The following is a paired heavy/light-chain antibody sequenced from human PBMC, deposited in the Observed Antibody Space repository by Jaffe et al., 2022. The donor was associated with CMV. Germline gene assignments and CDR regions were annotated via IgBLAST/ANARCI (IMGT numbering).Heavy chain of an antibody. Sequence: QVQLQESGPGLVKPSGTLSLTCAVSGGSISSSNWWSWVRQPPGKGLEWIGEIYHSGSTNYNPSLKSRVTISVDKSKNQFSLKLSSVTAADTAVYYCARDLKLGDLEYHFDYWGQGTLVTVSS. J-gene: IGHJ4*02. CDR1: GGSISSSNW. V-gene: IGHV4-4*02. CDR3: ARDLKLGDLEYHFDY. CDR2: IYHSGST. D-gene: IGHD3-16*01.
Light chain of an antibody. Sequence: IQLTQSPSSLSASVGDRVTITCRASQGISSYLAWYQQKPGKAPKLLIYAASTLQSGVPSRFSGSGSGTDFTLTISSLQPEDFATYYCQQLNSYPPTFGGGTKVEIK. CDR1: QGISSY. J-gene: IGKJ4*01. CDR3: QQLNSYPPT. CDR2: AAS. V-gene: IGKV1-9*01.